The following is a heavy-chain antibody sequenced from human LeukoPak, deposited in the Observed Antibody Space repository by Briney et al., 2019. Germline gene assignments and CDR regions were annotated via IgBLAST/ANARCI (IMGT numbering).Heavy chain of an antibody. CDR3: ARDSITIFGVVTPRRFYFDY. CDR2: IIPIFGTA. CDR1: GYTFSSYA. Sequence: ASVKVSCKASGYTFSSYAISWVRQAPGQGLEWMGGIIPIFGTANYAQKFQGRVTITADESTSTAYMELSSLRSEDTAVYYCARDSITIFGVVTPRRFYFDYWGQGTLVTVSS. D-gene: IGHD3-3*01. J-gene: IGHJ4*02. V-gene: IGHV1-69*13.